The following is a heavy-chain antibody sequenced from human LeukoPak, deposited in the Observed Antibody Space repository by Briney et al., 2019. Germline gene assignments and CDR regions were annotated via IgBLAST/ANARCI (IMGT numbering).Heavy chain of an antibody. J-gene: IGHJ4*02. CDR3: AKDRPPYYDILTGYGAELDY. V-gene: IGHV3-30*18. CDR2: ISYDGSNK. Sequence: PGRSLRLSCAASGFTFSSYGMHWVRQAPGKGLEWVAVISYDGSNKYYADSVKGRFTISRDNSKNTLYLQMNSLRAEDTAVYYCAKDRPPYYDILTGYGAELDYWGQGTLVTVSS. D-gene: IGHD3-9*01. CDR1: GFTFSSYG.